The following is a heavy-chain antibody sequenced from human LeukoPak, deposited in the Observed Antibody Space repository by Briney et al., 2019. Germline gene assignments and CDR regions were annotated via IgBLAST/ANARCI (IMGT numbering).Heavy chain of an antibody. Sequence: SSQTLSLTCTVSGGSVSSGSYYWSWIRQPPGKGLEWIGYIYYSGSTNYNPSLKSRVTISVDTSKNQFSLKLSSVTAADTAVYYCARAGNDYGDYLIDYWGQGTLVTVSS. CDR3: ARAGNDYGDYLIDY. CDR1: GGSVSSGSYY. V-gene: IGHV4-61*01. CDR2: IYYSGST. J-gene: IGHJ4*02. D-gene: IGHD4-17*01.